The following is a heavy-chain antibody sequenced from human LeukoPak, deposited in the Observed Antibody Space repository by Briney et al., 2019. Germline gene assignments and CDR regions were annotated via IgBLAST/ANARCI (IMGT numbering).Heavy chain of an antibody. CDR3: AREMQLFYAFDI. CDR1: GFTLSNYW. D-gene: IGHD6-6*01. Sequence: GGSLRLSCAAAGFTLSNYWMSWVRQAPRKGLEWVANIKKDGSEKYYVDSVKGRFTISRDNAKNSLYLQMNSLRAEDTAVYYCAREMQLFYAFDIWGQGTMVTVSS. V-gene: IGHV3-7*01. CDR2: IKKDGSEK. J-gene: IGHJ3*02.